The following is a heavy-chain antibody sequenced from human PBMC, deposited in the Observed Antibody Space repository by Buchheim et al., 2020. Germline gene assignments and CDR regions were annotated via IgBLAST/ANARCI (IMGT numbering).Heavy chain of an antibody. J-gene: IGHJ4*02. CDR1: GFIFSNYA. CDR2: INSDGSST. V-gene: IGHV3-74*02. D-gene: IGHD2-15*01. CDR3: ARVWGYCSGGSCYLDY. Sequence: EVQLLESGGGLVQPGGSLRLSCAASGFIFSNYAMSWVRQAPGKGLEWVSRINSDGSSTSYADSVKGRFTISRDNAKNTLYLQMNSLRAEDTAVYYCARVWGYCSGGSCYLDYWGQGTL.